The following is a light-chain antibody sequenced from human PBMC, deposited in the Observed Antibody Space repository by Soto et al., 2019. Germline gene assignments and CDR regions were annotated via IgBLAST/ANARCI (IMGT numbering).Light chain of an antibody. CDR3: QQYDTSST. CDR2: QAS. CDR1: QSVGRW. V-gene: IGKV1-5*03. J-gene: IGKJ1*01. Sequence: DIQMTQSPSTLSAYVGDTVTISCRASQSVGRWLAWYQQRPGRAPKLLIYQASSLQIGVPSRFSGSGSGTDFSLTISSLQPDDFATYYCQQYDTSSTFGQGTKVDIK.